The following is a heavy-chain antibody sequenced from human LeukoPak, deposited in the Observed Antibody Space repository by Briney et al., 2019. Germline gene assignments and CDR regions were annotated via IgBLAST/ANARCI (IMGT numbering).Heavy chain of an antibody. CDR1: GFTFSSYS. V-gene: IGHV3-21*01. D-gene: IGHD6-6*01. J-gene: IGHJ4*02. CDR2: ISSSSSYI. Sequence: GGSLRLSCAASGFTFSSYSMNWVRQAPGKGLEWVSSISSSSSYIYYADSVKGRFTISRDNAKNSLYLQMNSLRDEDTAVYYCAREHSSSSGSVSDYWGQGTLVTVSS. CDR3: AREHSSSSGSVSDY.